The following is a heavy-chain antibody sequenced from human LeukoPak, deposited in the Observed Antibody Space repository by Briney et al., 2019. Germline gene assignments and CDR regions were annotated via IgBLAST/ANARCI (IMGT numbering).Heavy chain of an antibody. CDR3: ARGPTGSGLRSRVYYYYGMDV. V-gene: IGHV4-34*01. CDR1: GGSFSGYY. D-gene: IGHD3-10*01. Sequence: SSETLSLTCAVYGGSFSGYYWSWIRQPPVKGLEWIGEINHSGSTNYNPSLKSRVTISVDTSKNQFSLKLSSVTAADTAVYYCARGPTGSGLRSRVYYYYGMDVWGQGTTVTVSS. J-gene: IGHJ6*02. CDR2: INHSGST.